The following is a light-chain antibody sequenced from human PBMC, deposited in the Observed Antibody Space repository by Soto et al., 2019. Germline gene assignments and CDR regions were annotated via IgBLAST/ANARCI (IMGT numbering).Light chain of an antibody. J-gene: IGKJ1*01. CDR1: QTVSNNC. CDR2: AAS. Sequence: EIVLTQSPGTLSLSPGERATLSCRASQTVSNNCLAWYQQKHGQAPRLLVYAASSRATGVPDRFSGSGSGTDFSLTISSLEPEDFAVYFCQQCGNSPQTFGRGTKVEIK. CDR3: QQCGNSPQT. V-gene: IGKV3-20*01.